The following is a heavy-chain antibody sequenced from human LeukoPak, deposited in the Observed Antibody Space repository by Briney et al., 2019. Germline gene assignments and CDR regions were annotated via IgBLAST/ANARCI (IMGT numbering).Heavy chain of an antibody. CDR1: GGSFSGYY. V-gene: IGHV4-34*01. CDR3: ARDRGAIDY. Sequence: SETLSLTCAVYGGSFSGYYWSWIRQPPGKGLEWIGEINHSGSTNYNPSLKSRVTISVDTSKNQFSLKLSSVTAADTAVYYCARDRGAIDYWGQGTLVTVSS. CDR2: INHSGST. D-gene: IGHD1-26*01. J-gene: IGHJ4*02.